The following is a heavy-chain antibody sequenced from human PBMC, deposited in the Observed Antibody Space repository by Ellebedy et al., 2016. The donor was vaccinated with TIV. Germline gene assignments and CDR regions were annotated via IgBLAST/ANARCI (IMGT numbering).Heavy chain of an antibody. CDR1: GYTFTSSG. D-gene: IGHD3-10*01. J-gene: IGHJ4*02. Sequence: ASVKVSXKASGYTFTSSGISWVRQAPGQGLEGMGWISAYNDNTNYAQKLQGRVTMTTDTSTSTAYMELRSLRSDDTAVYYCARTYGSGNYYPTDYWGQGTLVTVSS. V-gene: IGHV1-18*01. CDR2: ISAYNDNT. CDR3: ARTYGSGNYYPTDY.